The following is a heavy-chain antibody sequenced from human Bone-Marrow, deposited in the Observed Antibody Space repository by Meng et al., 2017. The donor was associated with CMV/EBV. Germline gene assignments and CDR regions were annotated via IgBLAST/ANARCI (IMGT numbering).Heavy chain of an antibody. D-gene: IGHD3-3*01. V-gene: IGHV3-72*01. Sequence: GESLKISCAASGFTFSDHYMDWVRQAPGKGLEWVGRTRNKANSYTTEYAASVKGRFTISRDDSKNSLYLQMNSLKIEDTAVYYCARWNFWSGYYLDYWGQGTLVTVSS. CDR3: ARWNFWSGYYLDY. CDR2: TRNKANSYTT. J-gene: IGHJ4*02. CDR1: GFTFSDHY.